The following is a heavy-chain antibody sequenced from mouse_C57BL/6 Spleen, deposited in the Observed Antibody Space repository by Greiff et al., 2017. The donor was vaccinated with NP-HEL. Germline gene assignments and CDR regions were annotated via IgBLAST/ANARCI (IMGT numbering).Heavy chain of an antibody. CDR1: GYTFTRSW. J-gene: IGHJ2*01. CDR3: ARGNYDYYFDY. Sequence: QVQLQQPGAELVRPGSSVKLSCKASGYTFTRSWMHWVKQRPIQGLEWIGNLDPSVSVTHYIQKFKDKATLTVAKSSSTAYMQLSSLTSEDSAVYYCARGNYDYYFDYWGQGTTLTVSS. CDR2: LDPSVSVT. V-gene: IGHV1-52*01. D-gene: IGHD2-4*01.